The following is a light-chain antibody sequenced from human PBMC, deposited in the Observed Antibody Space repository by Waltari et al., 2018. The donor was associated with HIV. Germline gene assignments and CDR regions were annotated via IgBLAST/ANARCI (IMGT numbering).Light chain of an antibody. Sequence: QSALTQPASVSGSPGQSITISCTGTSSDVGGYNYVSWYQLHPGNAPKLMIYDVTKRPSGVSNRFSGSKSGNTASLTISGLQAEDEADYYCCSYAGSSTFAVFGGGTKLTVL. V-gene: IGLV2-23*02. CDR3: CSYAGSSTFAV. J-gene: IGLJ2*01. CDR2: DVT. CDR1: SSDVGGYNY.